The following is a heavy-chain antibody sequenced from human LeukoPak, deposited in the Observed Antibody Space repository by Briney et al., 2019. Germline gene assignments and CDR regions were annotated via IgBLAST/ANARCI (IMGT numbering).Heavy chain of an antibody. D-gene: IGHD4-17*01. V-gene: IGHV3-23*01. CDR1: GFTFSSYA. Sequence: GGSLRLSCAASGFTFSSYAMSWVRQAPGKGLEWVSAISGSGGSTYYADSVKGRFTISRDNSKNTLFLQVNSLRAEDTAVYYCGKDPNGDYIGAFDMWGQGTMVTVSP. CDR3: GKDPNGDYIGAFDM. J-gene: IGHJ3*02. CDR2: ISGSGGST.